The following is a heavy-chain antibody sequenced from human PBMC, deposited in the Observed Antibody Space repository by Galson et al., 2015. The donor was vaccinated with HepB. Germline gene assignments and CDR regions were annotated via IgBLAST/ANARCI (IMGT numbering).Heavy chain of an antibody. CDR1: GYTLTELS. V-gene: IGHV1-24*01. Sequence: SVKVSCKVSGYTLTELSMHWVRQAPGKGLEWMGGFDPEDGETIYAQKFQGRVTMTEDTSTDTAYMELSSLRSEDTAVYYCATAGRRWLRHRGNDAFDIWGQGTMVTVSS. D-gene: IGHD5-12*01. J-gene: IGHJ3*02. CDR2: FDPEDGET. CDR3: ATAGRRWLRHRGNDAFDI.